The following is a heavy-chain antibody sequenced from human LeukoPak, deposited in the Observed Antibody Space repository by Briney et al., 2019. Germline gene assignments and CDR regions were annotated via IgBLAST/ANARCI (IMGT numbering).Heavy chain of an antibody. J-gene: IGHJ4*02. V-gene: IGHV4-34*01. D-gene: IGHD5-24*01. CDR3: ARLGDGRESYFDY. CDR1: GGSFSGYY. Sequence: SETLSLTCAAYGGSFSGYYWSWIRQPPGKGLEWIGGINHSGSTNYNPSLKSRVTISVDTSKNQFSLKLSSVTAADTAVYYCARLGDGRESYFDYWGQGTLVTVSS. CDR2: INHSGST.